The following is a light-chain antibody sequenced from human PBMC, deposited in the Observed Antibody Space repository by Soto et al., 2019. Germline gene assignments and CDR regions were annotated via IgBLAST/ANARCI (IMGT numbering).Light chain of an antibody. Sequence: QSALTQPASVSGSPGQSITISCTGTSSDVGRFNFVSWFQQHPGKAPKLLIYEVTKRPSGVSNRFSGSKSGNTASLTISGLQTEDEADYYCSSYTPRSTYVVGTGTKV. V-gene: IGLV2-14*01. J-gene: IGLJ1*01. CDR3: SSYTPRSTYV. CDR2: EVT. CDR1: SSDVGRFNF.